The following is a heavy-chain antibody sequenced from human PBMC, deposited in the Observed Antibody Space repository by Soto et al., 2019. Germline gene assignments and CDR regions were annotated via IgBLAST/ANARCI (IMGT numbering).Heavy chain of an antibody. Sequence: QVQLQQWGAGLLKPSEPLSLTCAIYGGPFSGYYWNWIRQPPGKGLEWIGEINHGGYTNYNPSLKSRVTMSVDTSKNQFSLKLTSVTAADTAVYYCARDRQRGYCTGDSCYSYFDYWGQGTQVIVSS. CDR2: INHGGYT. J-gene: IGHJ4*02. CDR3: ARDRQRGYCTGDSCYSYFDY. V-gene: IGHV4-34*01. CDR1: GGPFSGYY. D-gene: IGHD2-15*01.